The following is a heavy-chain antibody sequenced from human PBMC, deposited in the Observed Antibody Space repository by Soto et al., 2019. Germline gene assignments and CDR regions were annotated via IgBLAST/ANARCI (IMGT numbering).Heavy chain of an antibody. CDR1: GGTFSSYT. J-gene: IGHJ6*02. Sequence: GASVKVSCKASGGTFSSYTISWVRQAPGQGLEWMGGIVPIVDTSTYAQKFQGRVTITADESTSTVYMDLSSLRSEDTAVYYCAREGVRGMDVWGQGTTVTVSS. CDR2: IVPIVDTS. D-gene: IGHD3-16*01. V-gene: IGHV1-69*13. CDR3: AREGVRGMDV.